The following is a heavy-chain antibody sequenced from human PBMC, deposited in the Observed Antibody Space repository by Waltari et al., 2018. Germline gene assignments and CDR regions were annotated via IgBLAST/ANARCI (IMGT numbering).Heavy chain of an antibody. J-gene: IGHJ1*01. V-gene: IGHV3-23*01. CDR3: AKDLRYTPEYFQH. D-gene: IGHD5-18*01. Sequence: EVQLLESGGGLVQPGGSLRLSCAASGFTFSRPPMSWVRQAPGKGLEWGSAISGSGDSTYYTDSVKGRFTISRDNSQNMLYLQMNSLRAEDTAIYYCAKDLRYTPEYFQHWGQGTLVAASS. CDR2: ISGSGDST. CDR1: GFTFSRPP.